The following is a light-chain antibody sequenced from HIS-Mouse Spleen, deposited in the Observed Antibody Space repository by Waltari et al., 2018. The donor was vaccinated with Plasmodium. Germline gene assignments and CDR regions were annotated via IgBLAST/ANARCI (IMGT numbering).Light chain of an antibody. CDR2: DAS. V-gene: IGKV3-11*01. CDR1: QSVSSY. J-gene: IGKJ4*01. CDR3: QQRSNWPSLT. Sequence: EIVLTQSPATLSFSPGERATLYCRASQSVSSYLALYQQKPGQAPRLLIYDASNRDTGIPARCSGSGSGTDFTLTISSLEPEDFAVYYCQQRSNWPSLTFGGGTKVEIK.